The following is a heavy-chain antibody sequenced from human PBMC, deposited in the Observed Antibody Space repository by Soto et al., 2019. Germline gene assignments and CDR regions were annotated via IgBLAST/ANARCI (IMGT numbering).Heavy chain of an antibody. V-gene: IGHV1-46*01. CDR1: GYTFTSYY. D-gene: IGHD1-26*01. CDR3: ARPSAIVGRQGLSAFDI. Sequence: ASVKVSCKASGYTFTSYYMHWVRQASGQGLEWMGIINPSGGSTSYAQKFQGRVTMTRDTSTSTVYMELSSLRSEDTAVYYCARPSAIVGRQGLSAFDIWGQGTMVTDSS. CDR2: INPSGGST. J-gene: IGHJ3*02.